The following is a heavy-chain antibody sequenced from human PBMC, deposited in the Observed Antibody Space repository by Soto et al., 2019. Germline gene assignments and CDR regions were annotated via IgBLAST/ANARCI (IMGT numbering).Heavy chain of an antibody. V-gene: IGHV1-2*02. J-gene: IGHJ4*02. Sequence: GASVKVSCKASGYTLTDYYLHWVRQAPGQGLEWLGWINPNTGATNSAHKFQGRVTMTRDTSINTAYMEVRNLRSDDTAVYFCGRDPIGGGAPYYIDYWGQGTLVTVSS. CDR1: GYTLTDYY. D-gene: IGHD3-16*01. CDR2: INPNTGAT. CDR3: GRDPIGGGAPYYIDY.